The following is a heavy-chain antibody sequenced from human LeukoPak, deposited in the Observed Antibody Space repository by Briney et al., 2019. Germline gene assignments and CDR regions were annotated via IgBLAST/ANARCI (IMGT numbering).Heavy chain of an antibody. CDR1: GGTLSSYA. D-gene: IGHD3-3*01. V-gene: IGHV1-69*05. Sequence: SVKVSCKASGGTLSSYAISWVRQAPGQGLERMGGIIPILGTANYAQKFQGRVTITTDDSTSTAYMELSSLRSEDTAVYYCARGPFLEHEYYFDYWGQGTLVTVSS. CDR2: IIPILGTA. J-gene: IGHJ4*02. CDR3: ARGPFLEHEYYFDY.